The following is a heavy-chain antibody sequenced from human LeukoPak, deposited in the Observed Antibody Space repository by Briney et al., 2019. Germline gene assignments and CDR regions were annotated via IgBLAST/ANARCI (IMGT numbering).Heavy chain of an antibody. J-gene: IGHJ4*02. V-gene: IGHV1-2*02. CDR3: ARVNYYDSSGYDY. CDR2: INPHSGGT. D-gene: IGHD3-22*01. Sequence: ASVKVSCKTSGHTFIGFHIHWVRQAPGQGLECMGWINPHSGGTTYAQKFQGRVTMTTDTSISTAYMDLSSLRSEDTAVYYCARVNYYDSSGYDYWGQGTLVTVSS. CDR1: GHTFIGFH.